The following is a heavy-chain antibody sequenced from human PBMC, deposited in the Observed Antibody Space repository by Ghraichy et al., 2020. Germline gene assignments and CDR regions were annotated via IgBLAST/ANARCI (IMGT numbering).Heavy chain of an antibody. Sequence: SGPTLVKPTQTLTLTCTFSGFSLSTSGVGVGWIRQPPGKALEWLALIYWNDDKRYSPSLKSRLTITKDTSKNQVVLTMTNMDPVDTATYYCARSVRLGCSSTSCQSAEYFQHWGQGTLVTVSS. D-gene: IGHD2-2*01. CDR3: ARSVRLGCSSTSCQSAEYFQH. CDR1: GFSLSTSGVG. J-gene: IGHJ1*01. CDR2: IYWNDDK. V-gene: IGHV2-5*01.